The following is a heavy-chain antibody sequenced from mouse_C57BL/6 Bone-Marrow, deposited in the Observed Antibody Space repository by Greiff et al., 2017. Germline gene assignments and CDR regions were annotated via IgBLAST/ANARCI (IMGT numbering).Heavy chain of an antibody. Sequence: VQLQQSGPELVKPGASVKISCKASGYAFSSSWMNWVKQRPGKGLEWIGRIYPGDGDTNYNGKFKGKATLTADKSSSTAYMQLSSLTSEDSAVYFCGRGIYYDYGAYWGQGTLVTVSA. V-gene: IGHV1-82*01. CDR3: GRGIYYDYGAY. J-gene: IGHJ3*01. D-gene: IGHD2-4*01. CDR1: GYAFSSSW. CDR2: IYPGDGDT.